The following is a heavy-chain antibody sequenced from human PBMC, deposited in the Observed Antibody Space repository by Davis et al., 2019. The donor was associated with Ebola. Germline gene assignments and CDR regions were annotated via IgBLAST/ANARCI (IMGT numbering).Heavy chain of an antibody. CDR2: FSAHNGHT. Sequence: ASAKVSCKASGYTFTNYGVSWVRQAPGLGLEWMGWFSAHNGHTDYVQNFQGRVTLTTDTSTSTAYMELRSLRSHDTAVYYCAKAGATLTQSFDNWGQGTLVTVS. CDR3: AKAGATLTQSFDN. D-gene: IGHD7-27*01. CDR1: GYTFTNYG. J-gene: IGHJ4*02. V-gene: IGHV1-18*01.